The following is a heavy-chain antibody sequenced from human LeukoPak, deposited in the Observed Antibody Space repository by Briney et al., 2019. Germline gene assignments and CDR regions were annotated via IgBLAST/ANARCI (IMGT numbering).Heavy chain of an antibody. CDR3: ARGGDYLDF. J-gene: IGHJ4*02. Sequence: GGSLRLSCAASGFTFSIYWMSWVRQAPGKGLEWVANIKQDGSEKYYGDSVKGRFTISRDNANNSLYLQMNSLRAEDTAVYYCARGGDYLDFWGQGTLVTVSS. V-gene: IGHV3-7*05. CDR1: GFTFSIYW. CDR2: IKQDGSEK.